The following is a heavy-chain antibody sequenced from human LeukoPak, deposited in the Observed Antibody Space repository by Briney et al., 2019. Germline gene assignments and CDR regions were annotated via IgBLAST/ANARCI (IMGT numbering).Heavy chain of an antibody. J-gene: IGHJ4*02. CDR1: GFTVRSKY. CDR3: AKDTVPPAAGTHFDY. D-gene: IGHD6-13*01. Sequence: PGGSLRLSCAASGFTVRSKYMSWVRQAPGKGLEWVSVLYSGGSTYYADSVKGRFTISRDNSKNTLYLQMNSLRAEDTAVYYCAKDTVPPAAGTHFDYGGQGTLVTVSS. V-gene: IGHV3-53*01. CDR2: LYSGGST.